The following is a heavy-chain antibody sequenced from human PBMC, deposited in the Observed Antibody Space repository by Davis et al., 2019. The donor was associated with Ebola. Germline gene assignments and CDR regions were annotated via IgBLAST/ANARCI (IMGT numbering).Heavy chain of an antibody. J-gene: IGHJ4*02. Sequence: GGSLRLSCAASGLPFTTYTFNWVRQAPGKGLEWVSSISSYGDHIYYADSVKGRFTISRDNAKNSLYLQMNSLRDEDTAVYYCARGPPTAMIVVDYYFDYWGQGTLVTVSS. CDR3: ARGPPTAMIVVDYYFDY. V-gene: IGHV3-21*01. D-gene: IGHD3-22*01. CDR2: ISSYGDHI. CDR1: GLPFTTYT.